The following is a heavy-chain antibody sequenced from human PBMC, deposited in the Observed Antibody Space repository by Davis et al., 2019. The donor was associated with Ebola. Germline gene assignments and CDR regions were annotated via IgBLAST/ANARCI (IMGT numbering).Heavy chain of an antibody. V-gene: IGHV3-74*01. CDR2: INSDGTSS. J-gene: IGHJ6*02. Sequence: HTGGSLRLSCKGSGYTFSSFWMNWVRQAPGKGLEWVSRINSDGTSSNYTDVVRGRFTVSRDNAKNTLYLQMNSLRTEDTALYYCAKDTSSGGNYYGMDVWGQGTTVTVSS. CDR1: GYTFSSFW. D-gene: IGHD6-25*01. CDR3: AKDTSSGGNYYGMDV.